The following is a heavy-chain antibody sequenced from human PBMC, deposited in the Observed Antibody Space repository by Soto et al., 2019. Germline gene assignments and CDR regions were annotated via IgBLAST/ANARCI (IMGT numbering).Heavy chain of an antibody. CDR2: ISYDGSNK. D-gene: IGHD5-18*01. Sequence: PGGSLRLSCAASGFTFSSYGMHWVRQAPGKGLEWVAVISYDGSNKYYADSVKGRFTISRDNSKNTLYLQMNSLRAEDTAVYYCAKVRQVDTAMVTIYYYGMDVWGQGTTVTVSS. CDR1: GFTFSSYG. CDR3: AKVRQVDTAMVTIYYYGMDV. V-gene: IGHV3-30*18. J-gene: IGHJ6*02.